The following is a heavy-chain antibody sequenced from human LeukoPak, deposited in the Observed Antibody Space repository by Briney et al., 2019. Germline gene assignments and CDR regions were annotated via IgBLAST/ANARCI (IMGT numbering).Heavy chain of an antibody. V-gene: IGHV4-34*01. D-gene: IGHD2-8*01. J-gene: IGHJ5*02. Sequence: PSETLSLTCAVYGGSFSGYYWSWIRQPPGKGLEWIGEINHSGSTNYNPSLKSRVTISVDTSKNQFSLKLSSVTAADTTVYYCARLIHWFDPWGQGTLVTVSS. CDR1: GGSFSGYY. CDR2: INHSGST. CDR3: ARLIHWFDP.